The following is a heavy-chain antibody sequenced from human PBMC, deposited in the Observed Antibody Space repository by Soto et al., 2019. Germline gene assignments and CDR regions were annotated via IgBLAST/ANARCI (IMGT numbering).Heavy chain of an antibody. J-gene: IGHJ4*02. CDR3: ARSFYYYGPGSLGRLDY. CDR2: IIPIFGTA. V-gene: IGHV1-69*13. CDR1: GGTFSSYA. D-gene: IGHD3-10*01. Sequence: SVKVSCKASGGTFSSYAISWVRQAPGQGLEWMGGIIPIFGTANYAQKFQGRVTITADESTSTAYMELSSLRSEDTAVYYCARSFYYYGPGSLGRLDYCGQRTPVTFAS.